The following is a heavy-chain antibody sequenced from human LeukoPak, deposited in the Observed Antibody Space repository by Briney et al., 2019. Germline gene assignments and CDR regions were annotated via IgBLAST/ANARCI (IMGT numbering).Heavy chain of an antibody. D-gene: IGHD5-12*01. CDR1: GYTFTGYY. V-gene: IGHV1-2*02. CDR3: ASVGYSGYEDAFDI. Sequence: ASVKVSCKASGYTFTGYYMHWVRQAPGQGLEWMGWISPNSGGTNYAQKFQGRVTMTRDTSISTACMELSRLRSDDTAVYYCASVGYSGYEDAFDIWGQGTMVTVSS. CDR2: ISPNSGGT. J-gene: IGHJ3*02.